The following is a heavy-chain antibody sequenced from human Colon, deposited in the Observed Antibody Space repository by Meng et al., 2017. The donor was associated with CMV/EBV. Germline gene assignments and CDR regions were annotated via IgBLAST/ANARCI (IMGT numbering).Heavy chain of an antibody. CDR3: AREWSVGAYNWFDP. CDR2: ISSSSSYI. D-gene: IGHD1-26*01. J-gene: IGHJ5*02. Sequence: SGFSCSNYIMNWVRRAPGKGLEWVSSISSSSSYIYYADSVKGRFTISRDNAKNSLYLQMDSLRVEDTAVYYCAREWSVGAYNWFDPWGQGTLVTVSS. V-gene: IGHV3-21*01. CDR1: GFSCSNYI.